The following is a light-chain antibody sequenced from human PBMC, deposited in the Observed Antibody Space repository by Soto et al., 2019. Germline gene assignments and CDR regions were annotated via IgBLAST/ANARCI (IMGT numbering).Light chain of an antibody. CDR2: AAS. CDR3: QQRSNRPPT. CDR1: QGISSW. Sequence: DIQMTQSPSSVSASVGDRVTITCRASQGISSWLAWYQQKPGKAPNLLIYAASSLHSGVPSRFSGSGSGTDFTLTISSLDPEDFAVYYCQQRSNRPPTFGGGTKVDIK. V-gene: IGKV1-12*01. J-gene: IGKJ4*01.